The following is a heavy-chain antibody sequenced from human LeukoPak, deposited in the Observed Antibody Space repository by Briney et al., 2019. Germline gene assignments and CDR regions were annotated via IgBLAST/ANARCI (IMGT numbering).Heavy chain of an antibody. Sequence: GGSLRLSCAASGFTFTNHWMHWVRQAPGEGLVWVSRVSPDGSTTKNADSVKGRFTISRDNARSTVFLQLNSLRAEDTAVYYGARARVWTVSSGWYDYWGQGTLVTVSS. J-gene: IGHJ4*02. CDR1: GFTFTNHW. V-gene: IGHV3-74*03. CDR3: ARARVWTVSSGWYDY. CDR2: VSPDGSTT. D-gene: IGHD6-19*01.